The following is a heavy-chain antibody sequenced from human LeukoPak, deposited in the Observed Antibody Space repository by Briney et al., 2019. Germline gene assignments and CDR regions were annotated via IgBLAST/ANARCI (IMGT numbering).Heavy chain of an antibody. Sequence: PSETLSLTCTVSGGSITNYYWSWIRQPPGKGLEWIGYIYYSGSTSYNPSLKSRVTILVDTSKNQFSLNLSSVTAADAALYYCARQAGWLSPIDYWGQGTLVTVSS. V-gene: IGHV4-59*08. CDR1: GGSITNYY. J-gene: IGHJ4*02. CDR3: ARQAGWLSPIDY. CDR2: IYYSGST. D-gene: IGHD6-19*01.